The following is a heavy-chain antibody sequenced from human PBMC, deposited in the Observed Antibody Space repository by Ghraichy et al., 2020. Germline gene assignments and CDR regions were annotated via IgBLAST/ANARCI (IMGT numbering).Heavy chain of an antibody. D-gene: IGHD1-1*01. CDR3: ATRGAPSGTY. V-gene: IGHV3-23*01. CDR1: RFTFSSYV. J-gene: IGHJ4*02. Sequence: GGSLRLSCVASRFTFSSYVMSWVRQAPGKGLEWVSDISTSGGGTYADSVKGRFTVSRDNSKNTLYLQMSSLRAEDTAIYYCATRGAPSGTYWGQGTLVTVSS. CDR2: ISTSGGGT.